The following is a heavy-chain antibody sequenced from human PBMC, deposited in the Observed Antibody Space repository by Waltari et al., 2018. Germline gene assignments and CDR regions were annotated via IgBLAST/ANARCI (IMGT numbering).Heavy chain of an antibody. J-gene: IGHJ4*02. D-gene: IGHD2-15*01. CDR1: GDSMSSTHW. V-gene: IGHV4-4*02. Sequence: QLQESGPGLVKPSGTLSLIYAVSGDSMSSTHWWSWVRQPPGKGLEWIGQVHGSGKTNYNPSFASRVTVSLDTSTYHIALKVTSATAADTALYYCARDRGKGLYLDTWGRGILVTVSP. CDR3: ARDRGKGLYLDT. CDR2: VHGSGKT.